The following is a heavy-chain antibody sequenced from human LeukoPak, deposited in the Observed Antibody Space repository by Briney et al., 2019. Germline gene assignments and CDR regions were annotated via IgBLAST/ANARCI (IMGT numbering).Heavy chain of an antibody. CDR2: ISYDGSNK. CDR3: ASAYDSRFY. J-gene: IGHJ4*02. CDR1: GFTFSSYA. D-gene: IGHD3-22*01. V-gene: IGHV3-30*04. Sequence: GGSLRLSCAASGFTFSSYAMHWVRQAPGKGLEWVAVISYDGSNKYYADSVKGRFTISRDNSKNTLYLQMNSLRAEDTAVYYCASAYDSRFYWGQGTLVTVSS.